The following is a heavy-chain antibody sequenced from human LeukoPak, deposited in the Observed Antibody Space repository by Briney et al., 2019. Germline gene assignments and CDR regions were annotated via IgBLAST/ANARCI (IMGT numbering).Heavy chain of an antibody. J-gene: IGHJ5*02. Sequence: VSVKVSCKASGYAFISYGISWVRQAPGQGLEWTGWISSYNGRTNHARKFEGKVTMTTDASTTTAYMELRNLKSDDTAVYFCTRGRADIAVGGTWGQGTLVTVSS. D-gene: IGHD6-19*01. CDR3: TRGRADIAVGGT. CDR1: GYAFISYG. CDR2: ISSYNGRT. V-gene: IGHV1-18*01.